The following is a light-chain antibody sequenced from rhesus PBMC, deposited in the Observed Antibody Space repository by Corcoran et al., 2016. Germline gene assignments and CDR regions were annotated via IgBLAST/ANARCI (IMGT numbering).Light chain of an antibody. CDR1: YSNIGRNN. CDR2: YSN. CDR3: AAWDDSLSSDV. Sequence: QSVLTQPPSASGAPGPSVTISCSGSYSNIGRNNVYWYQQLPGTAPKLLIYYSNQRPSGVPDRFSGSKSGTSASLAITGLRSEDEADYYCAAWDDSLSSDVFGSGTRLTVL. V-gene: IGLV1S4*01. J-gene: IGLJ6*01.